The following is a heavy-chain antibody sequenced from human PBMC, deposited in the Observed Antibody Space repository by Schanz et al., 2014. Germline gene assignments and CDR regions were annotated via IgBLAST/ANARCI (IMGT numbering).Heavy chain of an antibody. J-gene: IGHJ3*02. Sequence: QVQLVQSGAEVKKPGASVKVSCKASGYTFTSYYMHWVRQAPGQGLEWMGWINAHTGNTQYAQKFQGRVNMTRDTVTTTVHWELTRRRADDTAIYYCARVHSATYHYSGPGAFDIWGQGTRVTVSS. CDR1: GYTFTSYY. CDR2: INAHTGNT. CDR3: ARVHSATYHYSGPGAFDI. V-gene: IGHV1-2*02. D-gene: IGHD3-10*01.